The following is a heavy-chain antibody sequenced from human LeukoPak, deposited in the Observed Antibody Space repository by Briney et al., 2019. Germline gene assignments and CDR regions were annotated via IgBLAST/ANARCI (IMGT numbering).Heavy chain of an antibody. V-gene: IGHV1-2*02. D-gene: IGHD4-17*01. CDR3: ARDSCSTGPIGDYGRLSRYGMDV. J-gene: IGHJ6*02. CDR2: INPNSGGT. Sequence: ASVKVSCKASGYTFTGYYMHWVRQAPGQGLEWMGWINPNSGGTNYAQKFQGRVTMTRDTSISTAYMELSRLRSDDTAVYYCARDSCSTGPIGDYGRLSRYGMDVWGQGTTVTVSS. CDR1: GYTFTGYY.